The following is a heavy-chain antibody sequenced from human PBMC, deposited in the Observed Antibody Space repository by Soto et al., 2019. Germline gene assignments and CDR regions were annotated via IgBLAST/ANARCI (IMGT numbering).Heavy chain of an antibody. CDR2: IYYSGST. J-gene: IGHJ6*02. Sequence: SETLSLTCTVSGGSISSSSYYWGWIRQPPGKGLEWIGSIYYSGSTYYNPSLKSRVTISVDTSKNQFSLKLSSVTAADTAVYYCARIGYSSSWRDVWGQGTTVTVSS. CDR3: ARIGYSSSWRDV. CDR1: GGSISSSSYY. D-gene: IGHD6-13*01. V-gene: IGHV4-39*01.